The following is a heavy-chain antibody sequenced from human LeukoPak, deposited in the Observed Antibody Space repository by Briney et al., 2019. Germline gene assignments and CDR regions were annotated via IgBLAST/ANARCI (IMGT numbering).Heavy chain of an antibody. CDR1: GFTFSNSG. D-gene: IGHD3-10*02. CDR3: AREISMFVNAFDL. J-gene: IGHJ3*01. V-gene: IGHV3-33*01. CDR2: IWYDGSSE. Sequence: SGGSLRLSCAASGFTFSNSGMHWVRQAPGKGLEWVAVIWYDGSSEYYADAVKGRFIISRDNSKNTVHLQMNSLRVEDTSVYYCAREISMFVNAFDLWGQGTLVAVSS.